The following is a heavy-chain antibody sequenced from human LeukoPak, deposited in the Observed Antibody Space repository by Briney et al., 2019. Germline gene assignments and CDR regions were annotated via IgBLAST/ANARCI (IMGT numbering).Heavy chain of an antibody. Sequence: GGSLKLSCAASGFTFSGSAMHWVRQASGKGLEWVGRIRSKANSYATAYAASVKGRFTISRDDSKNTAYLQMNSLKTEDTAVHYCTSSDYDFWSVPDDYWGQGTLVTVSS. CDR1: GFTFSGSA. D-gene: IGHD3-3*01. J-gene: IGHJ4*02. CDR3: TSSDYDFWSVPDDY. V-gene: IGHV3-73*01. CDR2: IRSKANSYAT.